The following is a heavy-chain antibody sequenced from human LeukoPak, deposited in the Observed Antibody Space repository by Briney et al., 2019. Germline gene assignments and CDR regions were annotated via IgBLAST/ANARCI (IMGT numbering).Heavy chain of an antibody. CDR1: GYSISSGYY. J-gene: IGHJ4*02. V-gene: IGHV4-38-2*02. CDR3: ARGVSCSGGSCATPFDC. Sequence: SETLSLTCSVSGYSISSGYYWGWIRQPPGKGLEWIGSIYQSGTTSYNSSLKSRVTISVDTSKNQFSLKLSSVTAADTAVYYCARGVSCSGGSCATPFDCWGQGTLVTISS. CDR2: IYQSGTT. D-gene: IGHD2-15*01.